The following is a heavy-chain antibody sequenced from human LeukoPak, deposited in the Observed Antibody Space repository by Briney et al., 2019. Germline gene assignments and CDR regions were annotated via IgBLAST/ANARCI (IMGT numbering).Heavy chain of an antibody. D-gene: IGHD5-12*01. CDR1: GFTFDDYG. V-gene: IGHV3-20*01. CDR2: INWNGGST. CDR3: ARGSGYDRKGLDY. Sequence: GGSLRLSCAASGFTFDDYGMSWVRQAPGKGLEWVSGINWNGGSTGYADSVKGRFTISRDNAKNSLYLQMNRLRAEDTALYHCARGSGYDRKGLDYWGQGTLVTVSS. J-gene: IGHJ4*02.